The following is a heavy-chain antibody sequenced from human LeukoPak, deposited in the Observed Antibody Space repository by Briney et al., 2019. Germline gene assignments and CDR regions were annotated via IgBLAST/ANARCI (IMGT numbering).Heavy chain of an antibody. CDR1: GGSFSGYY. Sequence: SETLSLTCAVYGGSFSGYYWSWIRQPPGKGLEWIGEINHSGSTNYNPSLKSRVTISVDTSKNQFSLKLSSVTAADTAVYYCARGMIVVSCYFDYWGQGTLVTVSS. D-gene: IGHD3-22*01. CDR2: INHSGST. V-gene: IGHV4-34*01. J-gene: IGHJ4*02. CDR3: ARGMIVVSCYFDY.